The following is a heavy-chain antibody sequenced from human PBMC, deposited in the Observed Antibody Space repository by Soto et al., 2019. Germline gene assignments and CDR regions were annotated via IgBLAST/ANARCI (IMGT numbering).Heavy chain of an antibody. Sequence: EVQLLESGGGLVKPGGSLRLSCAASGFTFANYAMSWVRQAPGKGLEWVSGISNSAGSTFYADSVKGRFTISRDNSKIKLHLQMNSLRADNTAVYYCVQDRGTTFWYAFLQNWGQGTLVTFSS. J-gene: IGHJ1*01. CDR3: VQDRGTTFWYAFLQN. CDR1: GFTFANYA. V-gene: IGHV3-23*01. D-gene: IGHD6-13*01. CDR2: ISNSAGST.